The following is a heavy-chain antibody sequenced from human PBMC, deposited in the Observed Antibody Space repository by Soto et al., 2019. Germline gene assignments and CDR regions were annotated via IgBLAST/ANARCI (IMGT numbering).Heavy chain of an antibody. Sequence: ASVKVSCKASGYTFTSYGISWVRQAPGQGLEWMGWISAYNGNTNYAQKLQGRVTMTTDTSTSTAYMELRSLRSDDTAVYYCARETTLVRGVTLNYDYWGQGTLVTVSS. D-gene: IGHD3-10*01. CDR2: ISAYNGNT. CDR1: GYTFTSYG. J-gene: IGHJ4*02. CDR3: ARETTLVRGVTLNYDY. V-gene: IGHV1-18*01.